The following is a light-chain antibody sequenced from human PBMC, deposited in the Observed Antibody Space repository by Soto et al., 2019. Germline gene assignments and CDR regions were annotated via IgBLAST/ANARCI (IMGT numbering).Light chain of an antibody. Sequence: ETVLIQSPANLCVSSGYRSTLSCMPSQSVNNKLVWYQQKPGQAPRLLIYGASTRATGIPARFSGSGSGTEFTLTISSLHSEDFAVYYCQQYNSWSPITFGQGTRLEIK. CDR3: QQYNSWSPIT. V-gene: IGKV3-15*01. J-gene: IGKJ5*01. CDR2: GAS. CDR1: QSVNNK.